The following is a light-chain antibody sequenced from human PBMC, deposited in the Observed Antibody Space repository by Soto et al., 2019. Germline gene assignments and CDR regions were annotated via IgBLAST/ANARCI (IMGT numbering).Light chain of an antibody. Sequence: QSALTQPPSASGSPGQSVTISCTGTSSVVGAYKYVSWYEQYPGKAPKRMIYEVTKRPSGVPDRFSGSNSGNTASLTVSQLQAEDEADYYCTSYVGNDIWVFGGGTKVTVL. V-gene: IGLV2-8*01. CDR1: SSVVGAYKY. J-gene: IGLJ3*02. CDR2: EVT. CDR3: TSYVGNDIWV.